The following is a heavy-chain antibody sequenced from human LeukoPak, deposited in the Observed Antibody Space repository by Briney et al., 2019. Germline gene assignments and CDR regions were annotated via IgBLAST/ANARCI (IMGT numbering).Heavy chain of an antibody. Sequence: SSETLSLTCTVSGGSISSSSYYWGWIRQPPGKGMEWIGSIYYSGSTYYNPSLKSRVTISVDTSKNQFSLKLSSVTAADTAVYYCARRGLAGPPDYWGQGTLVTVSS. CDR3: ARRGLAGPPDY. V-gene: IGHV4-39*01. CDR1: GGSISSSSYY. J-gene: IGHJ4*02. D-gene: IGHD6-13*01. CDR2: IYYSGST.